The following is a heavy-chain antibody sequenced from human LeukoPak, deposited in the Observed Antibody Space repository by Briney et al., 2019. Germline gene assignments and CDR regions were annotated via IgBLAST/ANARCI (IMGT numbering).Heavy chain of an antibody. CDR2: ISAYNGNT. V-gene: IGHV1-18*01. CDR3: ATGQQLGGKVNAFDI. CDR1: GYTFTSYG. D-gene: IGHD6-6*01. Sequence: ASVKVSCKASGYTFTSYGISWVRQAPGQGLEWMGWISAYNGNTNYAQKLQGRVTMTTDTSTSTAYMELSSLRSEDTAVYYCATGQQLGGKVNAFDIWGQGTMVTVSS. J-gene: IGHJ3*02.